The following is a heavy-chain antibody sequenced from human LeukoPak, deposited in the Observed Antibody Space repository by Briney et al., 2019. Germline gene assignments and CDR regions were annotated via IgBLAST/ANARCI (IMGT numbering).Heavy chain of an antibody. CDR1: GFTFSSYA. D-gene: IGHD2-15*01. V-gene: IGHV3-23*01. CDR2: ISGSGGST. J-gene: IGHJ6*02. CDR3: AKGYCSGGSCYRFYGMDV. Sequence: PGGSLRLSCAASGFTFSSYAMSWVRQAPGKGLEWASAISGSGGSTYYADSVKGRFTISRDNSKNTLYLQMNSLRAEDTAVYYCAKGYCSGGSCYRFYGMDVWGQGTTVTVSS.